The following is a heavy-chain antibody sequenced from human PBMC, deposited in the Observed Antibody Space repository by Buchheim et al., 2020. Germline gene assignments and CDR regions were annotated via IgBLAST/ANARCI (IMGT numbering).Heavy chain of an antibody. J-gene: IGHJ6*02. D-gene: IGHD1-1*01. CDR2: ISSSSSTI. CDR1: GFTFSSYS. V-gene: IGHV3-48*01. Sequence: EVQLVESGGGLVQPGGSLRLSCAASGFTFSSYSMNWVRQAPGKGLEWVSYISSSSSTIYYADSVKGRFTISRANAKNSLYLQMNSLGAEDTAGDYGARERSFKAQRCYCGMDVWGQGTT. CDR3: ARERSFKAQRCYCGMDV.